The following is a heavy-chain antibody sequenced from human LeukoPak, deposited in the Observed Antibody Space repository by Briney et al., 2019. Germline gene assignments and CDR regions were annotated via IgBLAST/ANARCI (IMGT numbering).Heavy chain of an antibody. CDR3: ARDNWNYGSSMDV. Sequence: SETLSLTCAVSGGSISSSNWWSWVRQPPGKGLEWIGEIYHSGSTNYNPSLKSRVTISVDKSKNQFSLKLSSVTAADTAVYYCARDNWNYGSSMDVWGQGTTVTVSS. V-gene: IGHV4-4*02. CDR1: GGSISSSNW. CDR2: IYHSGST. J-gene: IGHJ6*02. D-gene: IGHD1-7*01.